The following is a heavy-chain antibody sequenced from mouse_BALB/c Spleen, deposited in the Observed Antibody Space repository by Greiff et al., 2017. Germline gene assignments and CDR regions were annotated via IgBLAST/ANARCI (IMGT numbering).Heavy chain of an antibody. V-gene: IGHV3-8*02. CDR2: ISYSGST. CDR3: ARTQYGNYDYAMDY. Sequence: EVKLQESGPSLVKPSQTLSLTCSVTGDSITSGYWNWIRKFPGNKLEYMGYISYSGSTYYNPSLKSRISITRDTSKNQYYLQLNSVTTEDTATYYCARTQYGNYDYAMDYWGQGTSVTVSS. CDR1: GDSITSGY. J-gene: IGHJ4*01. D-gene: IGHD2-10*02.